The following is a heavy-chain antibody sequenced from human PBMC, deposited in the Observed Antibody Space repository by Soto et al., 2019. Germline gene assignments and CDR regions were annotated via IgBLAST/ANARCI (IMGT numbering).Heavy chain of an antibody. D-gene: IGHD2-21*01. CDR2: ISGSGGST. CDR3: EKGKLVSDD. J-gene: IGHJ4*02. CDR1: GFTFSSYA. Sequence: PGGSLRLSCAASGFTFSSYATSWVRQAPGKGLEWVSAISGSGGSTYYADSVKGRFTISRDNSKNTLYLQMDSLSAEDTAVYYCEKGKLVSDDGGQGCLVTVSS. V-gene: IGHV3-23*01.